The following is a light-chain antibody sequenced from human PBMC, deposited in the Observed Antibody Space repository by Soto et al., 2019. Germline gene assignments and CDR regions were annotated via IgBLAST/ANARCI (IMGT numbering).Light chain of an antibody. CDR2: AAS. V-gene: IGKV1-39*01. Sequence: DIQMTQSPSPLSASVGDSVTITCRASQTIKTYLNWYRHKPGEAPKLLIYAASRLQTGVPSRFSGSGSGTFFTLSISILQHEDFATYCCQQTYSTPGTFGQGTKVEV. CDR3: QQTYSTPGT. J-gene: IGKJ1*01. CDR1: QTIKTY.